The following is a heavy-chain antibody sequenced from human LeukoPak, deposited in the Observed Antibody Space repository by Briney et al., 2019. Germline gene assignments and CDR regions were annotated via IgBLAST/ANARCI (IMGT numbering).Heavy chain of an antibody. CDR2: ISAYNGNT. CDR1: GYTFTSNG. D-gene: IGHD3-3*01. V-gene: IGHV1-18*01. CDR3: VRVRRITIFGVAIEGFADY. Sequence: SVKVSRKASGYTFTSNGISWVRQAPGQGLEWMGWISAYNGNTNYAQKLQGRVTMTTDTSTSTAYMELRSLRSDDTAVYYCVRVRRITIFGVAIEGFADYWGQGTLVTVSS. J-gene: IGHJ4*02.